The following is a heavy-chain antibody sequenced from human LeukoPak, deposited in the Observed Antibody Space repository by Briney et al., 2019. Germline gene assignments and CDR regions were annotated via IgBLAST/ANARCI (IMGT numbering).Heavy chain of an antibody. V-gene: IGHV4-4*07. CDR1: GGSISSYY. Sequence: PSETLSLTCTVSGGSISSYYCSWIRQPAGTGLEWNGRIYTSGSTNYNPSLKSRVNMSVNPPKNQFSLKLSSATAADTAVYYCGRAVGGTGIYYYYYMDVWAKGTTVTVSS. D-gene: IGHD3-10*01. CDR2: IYTSGST. J-gene: IGHJ6*03. CDR3: GRAVGGTGIYYYYYMDV.